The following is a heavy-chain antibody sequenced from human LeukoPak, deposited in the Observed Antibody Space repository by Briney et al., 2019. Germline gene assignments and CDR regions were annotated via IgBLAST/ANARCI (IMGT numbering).Heavy chain of an antibody. D-gene: IGHD1-1*01. CDR2: INHSGST. J-gene: IGHJ3*02. V-gene: IGHV4-34*01. CDR1: GGSISSYY. Sequence: SETLSLTCTVSGGSISSYYWSWIRQPPGKGLEWIGEINHSGSTNYNPSLKSRVTISVDTSKNQFSLKLSSVTAADTAVYYCARHYNWNDGVAFDIWGQGTMVTVSS. CDR3: ARHYNWNDGVAFDI.